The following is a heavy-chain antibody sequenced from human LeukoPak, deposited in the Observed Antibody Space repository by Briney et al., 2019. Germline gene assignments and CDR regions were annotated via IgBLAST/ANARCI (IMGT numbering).Heavy chain of an antibody. J-gene: IGHJ5*02. D-gene: IGHD3-3*01. CDR1: GGSISSGSNY. CDR3: TRAAKMRFLEWFPFDP. CDR2: IHTSGST. Sequence: SQTLSLTCTVSGGSISSGSNYWTRIRQPAGKGLEWIGRIHTSGSTGYSPSLKSRVTISLDTSKNQFSLRLSSVTAADTAVYYCTRAAKMRFLEWFPFDPWGQGTLVTVSS. V-gene: IGHV4-61*02.